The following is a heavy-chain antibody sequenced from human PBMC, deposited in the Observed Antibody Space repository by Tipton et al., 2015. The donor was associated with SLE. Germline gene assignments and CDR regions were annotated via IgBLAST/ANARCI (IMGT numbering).Heavy chain of an antibody. V-gene: IGHV3-21*01. CDR1: GFTFSSYS. Sequence: SLRLSCAASGFTFSSYSMNWVRQAPGKGLEWVSSISTSSSYIYYADSVMGRFTVSRDDSKNTLYLQMNSLRAEDTAVYYCARDSSGGELPPYFDYWGQGTLVTVSS. CDR3: ARDSSGGELPPYFDY. J-gene: IGHJ4*02. CDR2: ISTSSSYI. D-gene: IGHD1-26*01.